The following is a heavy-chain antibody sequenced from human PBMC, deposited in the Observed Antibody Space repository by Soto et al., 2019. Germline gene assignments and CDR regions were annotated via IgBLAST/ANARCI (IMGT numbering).Heavy chain of an antibody. Sequence: QVQLQESGPGLVKPSGTLSLTCAVASGSISSSNWWSWVRQPPGKVLEWIGEIYHSGSTNYNPSPKSRGTITVDESKNQFSLKLSCVTAADTAVYYCASTYYDILPRLYYYMDVWGKGTTVTVSS. V-gene: IGHV4-4*02. D-gene: IGHD3-9*01. CDR1: SGSISSSNW. J-gene: IGHJ6*03. CDR2: IYHSGST. CDR3: ASTYYDILPRLYYYMDV.